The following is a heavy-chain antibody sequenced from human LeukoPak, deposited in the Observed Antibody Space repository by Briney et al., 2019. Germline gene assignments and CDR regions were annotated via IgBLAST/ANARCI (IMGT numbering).Heavy chain of an antibody. D-gene: IGHD6-6*01. V-gene: IGHV1-46*01. Sequence: ASVKVSCKASGYTFTSYAMHWVRQAPGLGLEWMGVINPSGGSTTHARKFQGRVTMTRDTSTSTVYMDLSSLRSEDTAVYYCARDLVGSSSGWGQGTLVTVSS. CDR1: GYTFTSYA. CDR2: INPSGGST. J-gene: IGHJ4*02. CDR3: ARDLVGSSSG.